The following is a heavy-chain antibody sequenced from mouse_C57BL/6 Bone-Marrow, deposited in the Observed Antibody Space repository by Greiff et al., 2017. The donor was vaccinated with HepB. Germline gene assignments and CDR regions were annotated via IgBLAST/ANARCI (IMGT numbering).Heavy chain of an antibody. CDR3: AREDSSGLYAMDY. V-gene: IGHV1-42*01. CDR2: INPSTGGT. D-gene: IGHD3-2*02. J-gene: IGHJ4*01. CDR1: GYSFTGYY. Sequence: EVKLQESGPELVKPGASVKISCKASGYSFTGYYMNWVKQSPEKSLEWIGEINPSTGGTTYNQKFKAKATLTVDKSSSTAYMQLKSLTSEDSAVYYCAREDSSGLYAMDYWGQGTSVTVSS.